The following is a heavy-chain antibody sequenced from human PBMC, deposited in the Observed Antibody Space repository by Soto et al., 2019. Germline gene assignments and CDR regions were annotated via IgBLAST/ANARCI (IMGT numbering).Heavy chain of an antibody. D-gene: IGHD1-26*01. CDR1: GDSVSINSAG. CDR3: ARGEQYSGRIFDY. Sequence: SQTLSLTCAITGDSVSINSAGWSWVRQSPSRGLEWLGRTYYRSKWYYEYAVSVRGRITINPDTSKNQYSLQLNSVTPEYTAVYFCARGEQYSGRIFDYWGQGTLVTVSS. V-gene: IGHV6-1*01. J-gene: IGHJ4*01. CDR2: TYYRSKWYY.